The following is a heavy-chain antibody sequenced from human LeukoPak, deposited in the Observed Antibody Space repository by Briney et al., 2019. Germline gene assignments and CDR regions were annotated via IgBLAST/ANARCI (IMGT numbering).Heavy chain of an antibody. J-gene: IGHJ4*02. CDR2: IGSSGSTT. Sequence: PGGSLRLSCAVSGFPFSFYEVNWVRQAPRQGLEWVSNIGSSGSTTYYADSVKGRFSISRDNAKGSLYLHMNSLRVEDTAVYYCALLAVASDFDYWGQGALVTVSS. CDR3: ALLAVASDFDY. CDR1: GFPFSFYE. V-gene: IGHV3-48*03. D-gene: IGHD6-19*01.